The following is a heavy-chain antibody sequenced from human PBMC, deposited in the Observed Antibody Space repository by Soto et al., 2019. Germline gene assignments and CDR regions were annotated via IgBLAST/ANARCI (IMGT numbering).Heavy chain of an antibody. CDR3: ARAWGYYFDY. D-gene: IGHD3-16*01. CDR1: GGSISSGGYY. J-gene: IGHJ4*02. V-gene: IGHV4-31*11. Sequence: SETLSLTCAVSGGSISSGGYYWSWIRQHPGKGLEWIGYIYYSGSTYYNPSLKSRVTISVDTSKNQFSLKLRSVTAADTAVYYCARAWGYYFDYWGQGTLVTVSS. CDR2: IYYSGST.